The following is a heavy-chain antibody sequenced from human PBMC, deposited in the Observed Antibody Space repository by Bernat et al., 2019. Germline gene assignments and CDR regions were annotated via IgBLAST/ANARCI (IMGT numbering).Heavy chain of an antibody. J-gene: IGHJ4*02. V-gene: IGHV3-33*01. D-gene: IGHD3-10*01. CDR1: GFTFSSYG. CDR2: IWYDGSNK. Sequence: QVQLVESGGGVVQPGRSLRLSCAASGFTFSSYGMHWVRQAPGKGLEWVAVIWYDGSNKYYADSVKGRFTISRDNSKNTLYLQMNSLRAEDTAVYYCARGGYYGSGSYDFFDYWGQGTLVTVSS. CDR3: ARGGYYGSGSYDFFDY.